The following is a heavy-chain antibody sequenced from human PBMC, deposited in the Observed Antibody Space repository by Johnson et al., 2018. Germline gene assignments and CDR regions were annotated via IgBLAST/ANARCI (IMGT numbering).Heavy chain of an antibody. V-gene: IGHV1-8*01. D-gene: IGHD6-13*01. CDR1: GYTFTSYD. J-gene: IGHJ1*01. CDR2: MNPNSGNT. Sequence: QVQLVQSGAEVKKPGASVKVSCKASGYTFTSYDINWVRQATGQGLEWMGWMNPNSGNTGYAQKFQGRVTMIRNTSISTAYMELIRLRSEDPAVYYCTAGYSGSWYLSPTASNLWSPRYFQHWGQGTLVTVSS. CDR3: TAGYSGSWYLSPTASNLWSPRYFQH.